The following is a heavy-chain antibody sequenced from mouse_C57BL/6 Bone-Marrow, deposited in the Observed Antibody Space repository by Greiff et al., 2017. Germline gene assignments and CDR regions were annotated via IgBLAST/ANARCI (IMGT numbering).Heavy chain of an antibody. V-gene: IGHV1-69*01. Sequence: VQLQQPGAELVMPGASVKLSCKASGYTFTSYWMHWVKQRPGQGLEWIGEIDPSDSYTNYNQKFKGKSTLTVDKSSSTAYLQLCSLTSEDSAVYYCARFDLRGYWGQGTSVTVSS. CDR3: ARFDLRGY. CDR2: IDPSDSYT. J-gene: IGHJ4*01. CDR1: GYTFTSYW.